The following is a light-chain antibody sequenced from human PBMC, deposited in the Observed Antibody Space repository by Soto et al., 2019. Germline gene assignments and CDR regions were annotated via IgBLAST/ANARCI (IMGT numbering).Light chain of an antibody. J-gene: IGLJ1*01. CDR2: DVS. CDR3: NSYTSSGTYV. Sequence: QSALTQPASVSGSPGQSITISCTGSSSDVGGYKYVSWYQHLPDKAPELMIYDVSNRPSGVSDRFSGSKSGNTASLTISGLQAEDEADYYCNSYTSSGTYVFGTGTKLTVL. V-gene: IGLV2-14*03. CDR1: SSDVGGYKY.